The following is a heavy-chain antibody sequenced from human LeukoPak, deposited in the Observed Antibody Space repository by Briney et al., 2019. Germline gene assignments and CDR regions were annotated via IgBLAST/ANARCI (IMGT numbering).Heavy chain of an antibody. CDR3: VNAIYDILTK. V-gene: IGHV3-64D*09. CDR2: ISSNGGNT. D-gene: IGHD3-9*01. CDR1: GFTFSSYA. J-gene: IGHJ4*02. Sequence: GGSLRLSCLASGFTFSSYAMYWVRQAPGKGLEYVSVISSNGGNTLYADSVKGRFTISRDNSKNTLYLQMSSLRTEDTAVYYCVNAIYDILTKWGQGTLVTVSS.